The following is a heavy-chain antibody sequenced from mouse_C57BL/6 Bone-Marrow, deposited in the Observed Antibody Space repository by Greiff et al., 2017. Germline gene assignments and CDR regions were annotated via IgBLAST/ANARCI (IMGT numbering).Heavy chain of an antibody. CDR3: ARGPPPYYYGSSYFDY. J-gene: IGHJ2*01. V-gene: IGHV3-6*01. CDR2: ISYDGSN. D-gene: IGHD1-1*01. CDR1: GYSITSGYY. Sequence: ESGPGLVKPSQSLSLTCSVTGYSITSGYYWNWIRQFPGNKLEWMGYISYDGSNNYNPSLKNRISITRDTSKNQFFLKLNSVTTEDTATYYCARGPPPYYYGSSYFDYWGQGTTLTVSS.